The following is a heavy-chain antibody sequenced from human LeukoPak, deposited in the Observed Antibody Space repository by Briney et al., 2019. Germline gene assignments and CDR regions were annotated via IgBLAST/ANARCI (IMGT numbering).Heavy chain of an antibody. J-gene: IGHJ1*01. CDR2: INPIFDTP. V-gene: IGHV1-69*05. Sequence: SVTVSCKAAAGTLDNFAIIWVRQAPGQGLEWMGGINPIFDTPNYAQKFQDRVKITMDESTTTVYMELSSLRFEDTAVYYCARDGRGYSFAEYFQYWGLGTLFTVSS. CDR1: AGTLDNFA. D-gene: IGHD5-18*01. CDR3: ARDGRGYSFAEYFQY.